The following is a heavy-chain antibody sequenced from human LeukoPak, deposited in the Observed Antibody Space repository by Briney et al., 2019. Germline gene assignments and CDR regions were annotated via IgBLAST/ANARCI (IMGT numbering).Heavy chain of an antibody. V-gene: IGHV3-21*01. CDR3: ARAFKGYGGNSVDWFDP. D-gene: IGHD4-17*01. J-gene: IGHJ5*02. CDR1: GFIFSSYS. Sequence: PGGSLRLSCAVSGFIFSSYSMNWVRQAPGKGLEWVSSISSSSSYIYYADSVKGRFTISRDNAKNSLYLQMNSLRAEDTAVYYCARAFKGYGGNSVDWFDPWGQGTLVTVSS. CDR2: ISSSSSYI.